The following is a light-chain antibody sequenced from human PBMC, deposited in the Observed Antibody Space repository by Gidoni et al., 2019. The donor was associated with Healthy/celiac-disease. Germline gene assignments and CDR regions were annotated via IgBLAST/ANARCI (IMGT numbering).Light chain of an antibody. J-gene: IGKJ3*01. CDR3: QQYNTILGFT. V-gene: IGKV1-5*03. Sequence: DIQMTQSPSTLSASVGDRVTITCRASQSISSWLAWYQQKPGKAPKLLIYKASSLESGVPSRFSGSGSGTEFTLTISSLQPDDFATYYCQQYNTILGFTFGPGTKVDIK. CDR1: QSISSW. CDR2: KAS.